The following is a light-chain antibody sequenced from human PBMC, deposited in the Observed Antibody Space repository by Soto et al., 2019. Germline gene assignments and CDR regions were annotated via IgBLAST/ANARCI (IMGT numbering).Light chain of an antibody. V-gene: IGKV1-5*01. Sequence: DIQMTQSPSTLPASVGERVTITCRASQSISCSLSWYQQKPGKAPELLIYDASSLQGGVPSRFSGSGSGTEFTLTISSLQPDDFATYYCQHYNSYLWTFGQGTKVDI. CDR1: QSISCS. CDR2: DAS. CDR3: QHYNSYLWT. J-gene: IGKJ1*01.